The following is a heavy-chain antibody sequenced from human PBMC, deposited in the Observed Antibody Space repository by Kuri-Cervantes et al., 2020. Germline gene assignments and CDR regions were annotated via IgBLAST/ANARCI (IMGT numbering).Heavy chain of an antibody. V-gene: IGHV3-30-3*01. J-gene: IGHJ6*02. Sequence: AESLTLSCAVSGFTFSSYDMHWVRPAPGKGLEWVAVISYDGSKKYYADSVKGRFTISRDKSKNTLYLQMNSLRAEDTAVYYCARDDITMVRGVIITIYGMDVWGQGTTVTVSS. D-gene: IGHD3-10*01. CDR1: GFTFSSYD. CDR2: ISYDGSKK. CDR3: ARDDITMVRGVIITIYGMDV.